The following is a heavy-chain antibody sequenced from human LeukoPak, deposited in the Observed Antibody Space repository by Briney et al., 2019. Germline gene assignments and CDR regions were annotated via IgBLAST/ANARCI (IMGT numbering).Heavy chain of an antibody. CDR2: IKEDGSER. CDR1: AFIFSGHW. D-gene: IGHD2-2*02. J-gene: IGHJ5*02. Sequence: PGGSLRLSCEGSAFIFSGHWMNWVRQTPGKGLEWVASIKEDGSERQYVDSVKGRFSISRDNTKGSLFLQLSSLRAEDTAVYYCTRQYCSSTSCYINWFDPWGQGTLVTVSS. V-gene: IGHV3-7*03. CDR3: TRQYCSSTSCYINWFDP.